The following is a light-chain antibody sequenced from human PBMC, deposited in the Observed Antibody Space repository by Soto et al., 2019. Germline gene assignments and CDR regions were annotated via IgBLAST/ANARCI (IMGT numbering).Light chain of an antibody. V-gene: IGKV3-11*01. CDR2: DAS. CDR3: QQRDNWPIT. Sequence: EIVLTQSPDTLSLSPGERATLSCRASQSVNTFLAWYQQKPCQAPRLLIYDASNRATGIPARFSGSGSGTDFILTISSLESEDFAVYYCQQRDNWPITFGHGTRLEIK. J-gene: IGKJ5*01. CDR1: QSVNTF.